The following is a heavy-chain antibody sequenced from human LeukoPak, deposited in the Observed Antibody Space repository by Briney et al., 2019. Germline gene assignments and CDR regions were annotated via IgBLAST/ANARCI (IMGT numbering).Heavy chain of an antibody. J-gene: IGHJ4*02. CDR1: GFTVSSYW. CDR3: TRDVHDY. Sequence: PGGSLRLSCAASGFTVSSYWMSWVRQAPGKGLEWVATIKEDGGDKYYVDSVKGRFSISRDNAENSLYLQMNSLRAEDTAVYYCTRDVHDYWGQGTLATVSS. CDR2: IKEDGGDK. D-gene: IGHD3-10*02. V-gene: IGHV3-7*01.